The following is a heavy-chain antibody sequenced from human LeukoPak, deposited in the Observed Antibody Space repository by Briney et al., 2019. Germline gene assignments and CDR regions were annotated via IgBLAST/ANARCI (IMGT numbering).Heavy chain of an antibody. V-gene: IGHV3-11*01. CDR1: GFTFSDYY. CDR2: ISDSGSTI. D-gene: IGHD1-26*01. Sequence: GGSLRLSCAASGFTFSDYYMSWIRQAPGKGLEWVSYISDSGSTIYYADSVKGRFTISRDNAKNSLHLQMNSLRAEDMALYYCAKDTGWELLRSFDYWGQGTLVTVSS. CDR3: AKDTGWELLRSFDY. J-gene: IGHJ4*02.